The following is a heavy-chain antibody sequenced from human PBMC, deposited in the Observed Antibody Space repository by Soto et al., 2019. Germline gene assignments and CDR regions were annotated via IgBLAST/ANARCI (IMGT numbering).Heavy chain of an antibody. J-gene: IGHJ6*02. V-gene: IGHV3-23*01. Sequence: GGSLRLSCAASGFTFSSYAMSWVRQAPGKGLEWVSAISGSGGSTSYADSVKGRFTFSRDNSKNTLYLQMNSLRAEDSAGYYCAKDRDVAYHLEGGFYYSGMDVWGQGTTVTVSS. CDR3: AKDRDVAYHLEGGFYYSGMDV. CDR1: GFTFSSYA. CDR2: ISGSGGST. D-gene: IGHD6-25*01.